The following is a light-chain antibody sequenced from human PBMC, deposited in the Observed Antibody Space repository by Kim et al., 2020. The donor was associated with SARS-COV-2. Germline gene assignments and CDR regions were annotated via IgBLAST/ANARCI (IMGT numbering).Light chain of an antibody. CDR2: QDS. CDR1: KLGDKY. CDR3: QAWDSSTGV. Sequence: SVSPGQTASITCCGDKLGDKYACWYQQKPGQSPVLVIYQDSKRTSGIPERFSGSNSGNTATLTISGTQAMDEADYYCQAWDSSTGVFGGGTQLTVL. V-gene: IGLV3-1*01. J-gene: IGLJ3*02.